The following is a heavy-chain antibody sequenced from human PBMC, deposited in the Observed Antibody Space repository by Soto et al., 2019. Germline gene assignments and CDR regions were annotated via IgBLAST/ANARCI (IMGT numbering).Heavy chain of an antibody. J-gene: IGHJ6*02. CDR3: ARQQQLYYYYYAMDV. D-gene: IGHD6-13*01. CDR1: GYSFISYW. V-gene: IGHV5-51*01. Sequence: WESLKISCNASGYSFISYWNVWVRQMPGKGLEWMGIIYPGDSDTRYSPSFQGQVTISADKFISIAYLHLSSLKASDTALYYCARQQQLYYYYYAMDVWGQGTTVTVSS. CDR2: IYPGDSDT.